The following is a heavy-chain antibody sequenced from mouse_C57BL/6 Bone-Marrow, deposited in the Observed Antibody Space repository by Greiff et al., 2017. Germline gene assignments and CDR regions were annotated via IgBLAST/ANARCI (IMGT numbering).Heavy chain of an antibody. CDR2: INPSNGGT. CDR3: ARSGITTVVFDY. D-gene: IGHD1-1*01. V-gene: IGHV1-53*01. J-gene: IGHJ2*01. CDR1: GYTFTSYW. Sequence: VQLQQPGPELVKPGASVKLSCKASGYTFTSYWMHWVKQRPGQGLEWIGNINPSNGGTNYNEKFKSKATLTVDKSSSTAYMQLSSLTSEDSAVYYCARSGITTVVFDYWGQGTTLTVSS.